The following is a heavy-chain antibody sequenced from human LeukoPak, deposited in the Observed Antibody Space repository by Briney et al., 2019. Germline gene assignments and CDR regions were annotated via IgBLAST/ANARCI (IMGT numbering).Heavy chain of an antibody. CDR2: IIPILGIA. CDR3: ARERGYSYGSPPEPFGY. D-gene: IGHD5-18*01. V-gene: IGHV1-69*04. Sequence: SVRVSCKASGGTFSSYAISWVRQALGQGLEWMGRIIPILGIANYAQKFQGRVTITADKSTSTAYMELSSLRSEDTAAYYCARERGYSYGSPPEPFGYWGQGTLVTVSS. J-gene: IGHJ4*02. CDR1: GGTFSSYA.